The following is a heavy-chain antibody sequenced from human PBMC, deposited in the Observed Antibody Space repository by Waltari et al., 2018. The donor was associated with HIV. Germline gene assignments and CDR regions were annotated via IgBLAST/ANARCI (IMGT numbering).Heavy chain of an antibody. D-gene: IGHD2-2*02. J-gene: IGHJ6*02. CDR1: GFTFSNFW. CDR2: IKQDGSEK. CDR3: ASPSIRAGMDV. Sequence: EVQLVESGGGLVQPGGSLRLSCAASGFTFSNFWMSWVRQAPGKGLGWLANIKQDGSEKYYVDSVKGRFTISRDNAKNSLYLQMNSLRAEDTAVYYCASPSIRAGMDVWGQGP. V-gene: IGHV3-7*01.